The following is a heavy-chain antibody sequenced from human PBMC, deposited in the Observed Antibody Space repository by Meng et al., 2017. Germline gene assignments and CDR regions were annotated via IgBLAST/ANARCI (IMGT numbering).Heavy chain of an antibody. J-gene: IGHJ4*02. CDR1: GYTFTGYY. Sequence: ASVKVSCKASGYTFTGYYMHWLRQAPGQGLEWMGRINPNSGGTNYAQKFQGRVTMTRDTYISTAYMELSRLRSDDTAVYYCAKTYSSSWYYFDYWGQGTLVTVSS. D-gene: IGHD6-13*01. CDR3: AKTYSSSWYYFDY. V-gene: IGHV1-2*06. CDR2: INPNSGGT.